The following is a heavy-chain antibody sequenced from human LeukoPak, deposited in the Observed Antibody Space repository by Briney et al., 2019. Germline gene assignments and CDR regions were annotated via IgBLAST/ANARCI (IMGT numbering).Heavy chain of an antibody. Sequence: GTSVKVSCKASGFDFSKSAVQWVRQARGQGLEWIGWIVVGSGNTNYAQKFQERVTISRDMSTTTVYMEVSSLRSEDTAVYYCAADRAQQRASTAYWGQGTLVTVYS. J-gene: IGHJ4*02. CDR1: GFDFSKSA. CDR2: IVVGSGNT. V-gene: IGHV1-58*01. D-gene: IGHD2-8*02. CDR3: AADRAQQRASTAY.